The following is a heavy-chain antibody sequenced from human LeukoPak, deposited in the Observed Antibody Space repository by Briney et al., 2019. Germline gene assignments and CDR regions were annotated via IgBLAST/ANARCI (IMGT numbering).Heavy chain of an antibody. V-gene: IGHV3-23*01. J-gene: IGHJ4*02. CDR3: ARELNPPFAS. CDR2: ISGSGVTT. D-gene: IGHD3-16*01. Sequence: PGGSLRLSRAASGFTFSSNAMSWIRQAPGKGLEWVSGISGSGVTTYYVDSAKGRFTISRDNPKNTLYLQMHSLRAEDTAIYYCARELNPPFASWGQGTLVTVSS. CDR1: GFTFSSNA.